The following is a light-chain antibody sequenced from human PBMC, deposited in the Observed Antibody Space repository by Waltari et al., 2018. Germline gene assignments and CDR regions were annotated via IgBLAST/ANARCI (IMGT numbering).Light chain of an antibody. CDR3: QQYGSSPLYT. J-gene: IGKJ2*01. Sequence: EIVLTQSPGTLSLSPGERATLSCRASRSVSSSFLAWYQQQPGQAPRLLIYGASSRATGIPDRCSGSGSGTDFTLTISRLEPEDFAVYYCQQYGSSPLYTFGQGTKLEIK. CDR1: RSVSSSF. V-gene: IGKV3-20*01. CDR2: GAS.